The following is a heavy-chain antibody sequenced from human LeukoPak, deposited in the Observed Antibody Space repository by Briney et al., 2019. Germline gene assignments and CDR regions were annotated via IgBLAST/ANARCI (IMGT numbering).Heavy chain of an antibody. V-gene: IGHV4-59*01. CDR3: ARDAGEENLVRFDL. J-gene: IGHJ2*01. D-gene: IGHD3-10*01. CDR1: GGSISNYY. CDR2: IYYMGRT. Sequence: SETLSPTCTVPGGSISNYYWNWIRQSPEKGLGWFGYIYYMGRTNYNPCLKSRVTISVDTSRNQFSLNLTSVTAADTAVYYCARDAGEENLVRFDLWGRGTLVTVSS.